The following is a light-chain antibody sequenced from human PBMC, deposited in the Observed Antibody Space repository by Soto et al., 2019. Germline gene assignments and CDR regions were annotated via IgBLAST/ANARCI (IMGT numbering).Light chain of an antibody. Sequence: QSVLTQPASVSGYPGQSITISCTGTNSDVGGYNYVSWYQQHPGKAPELMIYEVSHRPSGVSNRFSGSKSDNTASLTISGLQAEDEADYYCSSYTSISALYVFGAGTKGTVL. V-gene: IGLV2-14*01. CDR3: SSYTSISALYV. CDR2: EVS. CDR1: NSDVGGYNY. J-gene: IGLJ1*01.